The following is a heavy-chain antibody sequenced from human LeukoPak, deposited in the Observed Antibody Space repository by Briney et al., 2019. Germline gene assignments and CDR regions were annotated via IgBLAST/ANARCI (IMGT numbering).Heavy chain of an antibody. CDR3: AKVIYDSSGYSTEAAFDI. Sequence: GGSLRLSCAASGFTVSSNYMSWVRQAPGKGLEWVSVIYSGGSTYYADSVKGRFTISRDNSKNTLYLQMNSLRAEDTAVYYCAKVIYDSSGYSTEAAFDIWGQGTMVTVSS. D-gene: IGHD3-22*01. V-gene: IGHV3-53*01. CDR1: GFTVSSNY. J-gene: IGHJ3*02. CDR2: IYSGGST.